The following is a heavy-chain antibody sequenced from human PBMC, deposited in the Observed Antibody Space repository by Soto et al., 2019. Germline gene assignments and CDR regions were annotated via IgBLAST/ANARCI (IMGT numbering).Heavy chain of an antibody. D-gene: IGHD4-4*01. CDR2: IYRSGRT. V-gene: IGHV4-30-4*01. CDR1: GGSINSSDYN. CDR3: ASYIKGDYFDY. J-gene: IGHJ4*02. Sequence: QVQLQESGPGLVKPSQTLSLTCTVSGGSINSSDYNWSWIRQAPGKGLEWIGYIYRSGRTYYNPSPKSRLTMSVDTSKNQFSLNLSSVTAADTAVYYCASYIKGDYFDYWGQGTLVTVSS.